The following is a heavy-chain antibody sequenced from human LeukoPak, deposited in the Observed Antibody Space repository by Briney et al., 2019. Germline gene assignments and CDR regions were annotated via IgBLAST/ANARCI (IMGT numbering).Heavy chain of an antibody. D-gene: IGHD6-13*01. CDR2: INPNSGGT. J-gene: IGHJ4*02. CDR3: ARVIAAAGTNSFDY. CDR1: GYTFTGYY. Sequence: ASVKVSCTASGYTFTGYYMHWVRQAPGQGLEWMGWINPNSGGTNYAQKFQGRVTMTRDTSISTAYMELSRLRSDDTAVYYCARVIAAAGTNSFDYWGQGTLVTVSS. V-gene: IGHV1-2*02.